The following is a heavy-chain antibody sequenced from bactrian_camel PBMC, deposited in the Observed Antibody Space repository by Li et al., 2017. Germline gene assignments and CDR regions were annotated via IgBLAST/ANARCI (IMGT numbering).Heavy chain of an antibody. CDR3: ARGTSRQPTETTF. D-gene: IGHD3*01. V-gene: IGHV3S1*01. CDR1: GFRYIDGYC. Sequence: QVQMVESGGGSVQAGGSLKLTCAASGFRYIDGYCMAWFRQAPGKGLEWVSSVAALDNHTYYADFVKGRFTITRDNNKNTLYLQMSALNTDDTAMYFCARGTSRQPTETTFRGQGTQVTVS. J-gene: IGHJ4*01. CDR2: VAALDNHT.